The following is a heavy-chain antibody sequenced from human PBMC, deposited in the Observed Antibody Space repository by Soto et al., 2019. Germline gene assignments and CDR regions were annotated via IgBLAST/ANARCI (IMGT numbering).Heavy chain of an antibody. J-gene: IGHJ6*02. V-gene: IGHV1-3*01. CDR2: IIASNGNT. Sequence: ASVKVSCKAYGYTFISYAIHWVRQAPGQRLEWMGWIIASNGNTNYAQKFQGRVTITGDESASTAYMELSSLRSEDTAVYYCARDQMGYYDFWSGYPTLGYYYYYGMDVWGQGTTVTVSS. CDR1: GYTFISYA. D-gene: IGHD3-3*01. CDR3: ARDQMGYYDFWSGYPTLGYYYYYGMDV.